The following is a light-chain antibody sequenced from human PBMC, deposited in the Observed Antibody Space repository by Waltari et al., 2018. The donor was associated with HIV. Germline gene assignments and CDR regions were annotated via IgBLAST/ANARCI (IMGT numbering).Light chain of an antibody. Sequence: DDVKTQSPPSLLVTLGEPASIPCRSRQSLGSSHTNAYLNWLQQRPGQSPRCLIYNVSYPDSAVPDRFRGSASGTDFTLKKSKEKAKDVVFYYCMKVTHLYNFNQGTKLKIK. J-gene: IGKJ2*01. V-gene: IGKV2-30*01. CDR1: QSLGSSHTNAY. CDR2: NVS. CDR3: MKVTHLYN.